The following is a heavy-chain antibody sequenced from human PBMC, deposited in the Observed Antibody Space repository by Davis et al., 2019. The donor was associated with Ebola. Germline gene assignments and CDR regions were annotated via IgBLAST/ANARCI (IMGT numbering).Heavy chain of an antibody. CDR1: GFTFDDYT. V-gene: IGHV3-43*01. J-gene: IGHJ6*02. CDR3: AKDMSSSPAGGDFYYYGMDV. D-gene: IGHD4-23*01. Sequence: GESLKISCAASGFTFDDYTMHWVRQAPGKGLEWVSLISWDGGSTYYADSVKGRFTISRDNSKNSLYLQMNSLRTEDTALYYCAKDMSSSPAGGDFYYYGMDVWGQGTTVTVSS. CDR2: ISWDGGST.